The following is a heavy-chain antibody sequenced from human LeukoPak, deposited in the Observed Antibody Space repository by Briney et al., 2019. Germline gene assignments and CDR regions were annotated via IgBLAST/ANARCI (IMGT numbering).Heavy chain of an antibody. CDR2: INPKNAGT. CDR1: GYNFAHN. Sequence: GASVKVSCKASGYNFAHNIHWVRQAPGRGHEFMGWINPKNAGTKYAQKFRGRVTMIGNTCISTVYMELSSLGSDDTAVYYCVVAIQAAAIPAFDSWGQRTLVTVSS. D-gene: IGHD6-25*01. J-gene: IGHJ4*02. CDR3: VVAIQAAAIPAFDS. V-gene: IGHV1-2*02.